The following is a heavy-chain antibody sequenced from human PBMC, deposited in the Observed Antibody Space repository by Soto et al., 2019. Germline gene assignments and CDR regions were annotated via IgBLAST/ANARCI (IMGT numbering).Heavy chain of an antibody. Sequence: QVQLVQSGTEVKKPGASVKVSCKTSGYSFSSYGISWVRQAPGQGLEWMGWISGYKGDTKYARKFQGRLTLTTDTSTTTAYLELRDLRSDDTAVYYCARDSNSYGRRLVTYYYCMDVWGQGTTVSVSS. J-gene: IGHJ6*02. CDR2: ISGYKGDT. CDR1: GYSFSSYG. CDR3: ARDSNSYGRRLVTYYYCMDV. V-gene: IGHV1-18*01. D-gene: IGHD5-18*01.